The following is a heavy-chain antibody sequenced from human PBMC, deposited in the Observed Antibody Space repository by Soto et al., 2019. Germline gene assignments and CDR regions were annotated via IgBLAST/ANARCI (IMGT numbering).Heavy chain of an antibody. CDR1: GFTFSNYG. CDR2: IWYDGSRK. D-gene: IGHD2-8*02. V-gene: IGHV3-33*01. J-gene: IGHJ5*02. CDR3: GREDSVRESTAP. Sequence: QVQLVESGGGVVQPGRSLTVSCAASGFTFSNYGMHWVRQAPDKGLEWVAVIWYDGSRKYYADSVKGRFTISRDDSKKTLYLEMISLRVDDTAVEYCGREDSVRESTAPWGQGTLVTVSS.